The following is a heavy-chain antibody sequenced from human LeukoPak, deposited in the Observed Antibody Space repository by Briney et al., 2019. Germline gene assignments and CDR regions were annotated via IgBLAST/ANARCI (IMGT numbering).Heavy chain of an antibody. CDR3: ASFDWLTKSPDY. V-gene: IGHV4-34*01. CDR1: GGSFSDYY. D-gene: IGHD3-9*01. J-gene: IGHJ4*02. Sequence: SETLSLTCAVYGGSFSDYYWTWIRQPPGKGLEWLGEINHSGSTNYNPSLKSRVTISVDTSKNQFSLKLSSVTAADTAVYYCASFDWLTKSPDYWGQGTLVTVSS. CDR2: INHSGST.